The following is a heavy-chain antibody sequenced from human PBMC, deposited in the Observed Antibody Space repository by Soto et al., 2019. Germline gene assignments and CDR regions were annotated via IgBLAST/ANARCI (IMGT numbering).Heavy chain of an antibody. D-gene: IGHD3-3*01. CDR3: ANTYYNFWSGFYRGYYFDY. CDR1: GGSFSGYY. V-gene: IGHV4-34*01. Sequence: QVHLQQWAAGLLKPSETLSLTCAVYGGSFSGYYWSWIRQPPGKGLEWIGEINHSGSTNYNPSLKSGVTISVDTSKNQFSLKLSSVSAADTAVYFCANTYYNFWSGFYRGYYFDYWGQGTLVSVSS. CDR2: INHSGST. J-gene: IGHJ4*02.